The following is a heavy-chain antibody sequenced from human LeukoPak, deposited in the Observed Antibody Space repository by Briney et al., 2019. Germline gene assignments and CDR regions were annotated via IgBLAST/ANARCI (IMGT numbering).Heavy chain of an antibody. CDR3: AKEQRDWNYGVFDY. D-gene: IGHD1-7*01. J-gene: IGHJ4*02. Sequence: GGSLRLSCAASGFTFSSYAMSWVRQAPGKGLEWVSGISGSDGSTNYADSVKGRLTISRENSKNTLYLQMNSLRAEDTAVYYCAKEQRDWNYGVFDYWGQGTQVTVSS. CDR1: GFTFSSYA. CDR2: ISGSDGST. V-gene: IGHV3-23*01.